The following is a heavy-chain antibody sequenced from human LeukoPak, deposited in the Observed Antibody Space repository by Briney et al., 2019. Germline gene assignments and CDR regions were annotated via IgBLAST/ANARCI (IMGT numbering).Heavy chain of an antibody. CDR2: ISSSSTI. Sequence: GGSLRLSCAASGFTFSSYSMNWVRQAPGKGLEWVSYISSSSTIYYADSVKGRFTISRDNAKNSLYLQMNSLRAEDTAVYYCAGGRVNWNYLSSVDYWGQGTLVTVSS. J-gene: IGHJ4*02. D-gene: IGHD1-7*01. V-gene: IGHV3-48*04. CDR3: AGGRVNWNYLSSVDY. CDR1: GFTFSSYS.